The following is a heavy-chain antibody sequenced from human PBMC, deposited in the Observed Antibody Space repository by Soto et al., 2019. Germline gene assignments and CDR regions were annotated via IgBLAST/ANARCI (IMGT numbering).Heavy chain of an antibody. J-gene: IGHJ6*02. CDR3: ARCYYYDSSGYYYYGMDV. Sequence: QVQLVQSGAEVKKPGSSVKVSCKASGGTFSSYAISWVRQAPGQGLEWMGGIIPIFGTANYAQKFQGRVTITADESTSTAYMELSSLRSEDTAVYYCARCYYYDSSGYYYYGMDVWGQGTTVTVSS. V-gene: IGHV1-69*01. D-gene: IGHD3-22*01. CDR1: GGTFSSYA. CDR2: IIPIFGTA.